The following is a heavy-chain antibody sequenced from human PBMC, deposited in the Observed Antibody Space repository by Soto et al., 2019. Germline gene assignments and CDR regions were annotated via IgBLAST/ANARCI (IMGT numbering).Heavy chain of an antibody. J-gene: IGHJ5*02. CDR2: IIPIFGTA. V-gene: IGHV1-69*13. D-gene: IGHD2-15*01. Sequence: SVKVSCKTSGGTFSSYSISWVRQAPGQGLEWMGGIIPIFGTANYAQKFQGRVTITADESTSTACMELSSLRSEDTAVYYCARRPYCSGGSCLFWVLFDPWGQGTLVIVSS. CDR3: ARRPYCSGGSCLFWVLFDP. CDR1: GGTFSSYS.